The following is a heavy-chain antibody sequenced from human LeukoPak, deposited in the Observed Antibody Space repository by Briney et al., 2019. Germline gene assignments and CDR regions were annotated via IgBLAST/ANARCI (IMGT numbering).Heavy chain of an antibody. CDR2: IYYSGST. V-gene: IGHV4-30-4*01. J-gene: IGHJ4*02. CDR3: ARDRQQLVRGDHFDY. Sequence: PSETLSLTCTVSGGSISSGDYYWSWIRQPPGKGLEWIGYIYYSGSTYYNPSLKSRVTMSVDTSKNQFSLKLSSVTAADTAVYYCARDRQQLVRGDHFDYWGQGTLVTVSS. D-gene: IGHD6-13*01. CDR1: GGSISSGDYY.